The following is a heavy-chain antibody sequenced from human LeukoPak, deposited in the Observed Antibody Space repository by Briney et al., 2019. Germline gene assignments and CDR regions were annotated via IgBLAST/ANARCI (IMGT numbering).Heavy chain of an antibody. Sequence: SETLSLTCTVSGGSISSHYWSWIRQPPGKGLEWIGYTYYSGSTNYNPSLKSRVTISVDTSKNQFSLKLSSVTAADTAVYYCARESVGAVDYWGQGTLVTVSS. V-gene: IGHV4-59*11. J-gene: IGHJ4*02. CDR2: TYYSGST. D-gene: IGHD1-26*01. CDR3: ARESVGAVDY. CDR1: GGSISSHY.